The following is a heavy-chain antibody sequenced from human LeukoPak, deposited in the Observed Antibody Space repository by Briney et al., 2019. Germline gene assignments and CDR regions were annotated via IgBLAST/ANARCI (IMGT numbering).Heavy chain of an antibody. CDR2: ISYDGSNK. V-gene: IGHV3-30-3*01. Sequence: GGSLRLSCAASGFTFSSYAMHWVRQAPGKGLEWVAVISYDGSNKYYADSVKGRFTISRDNSKNTLYLQMNSLRAEDTAVYYCARGGPRIAAAPPGDYWGQGTLVTVSS. CDR3: ARGGPRIAAAPPGDY. CDR1: GFTFSSYA. D-gene: IGHD6-13*01. J-gene: IGHJ4*02.